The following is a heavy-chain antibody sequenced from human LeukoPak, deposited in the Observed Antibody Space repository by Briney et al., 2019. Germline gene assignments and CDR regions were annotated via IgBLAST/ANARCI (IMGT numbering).Heavy chain of an antibody. CDR2: ISSSSSYI. CDR3: ARDPRYCGGDCYPSWFDH. V-gene: IGHV3-21*01. D-gene: IGHD2-21*02. CDR1: GFTFSSYS. Sequence: PGGSLRLSCAASGFTFSSYSMNWVRQAPGKGLEWVSSISSSSSYIYYADSVKGRFTISRDNAKNSLYLQMNSLRAEDTAVYYCARDPRYCGGDCYPSWFDHWGQGTLVTVSS. J-gene: IGHJ5*02.